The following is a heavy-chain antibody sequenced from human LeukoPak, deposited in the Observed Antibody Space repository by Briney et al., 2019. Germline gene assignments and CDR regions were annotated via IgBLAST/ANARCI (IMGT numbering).Heavy chain of an antibody. D-gene: IGHD1-7*01. V-gene: IGHV4-61*02. CDR2: IYTSGST. CDR3: ARAPGWNYPYYFDY. CDR1: GGSISSGSYY. Sequence: SQTLSLTCIVSGGSISSGSYYWSWIRQPAGEGLEWIGRIYTSGSTNYNPSLKSRVTISVDTSKNQFSLKLSSVTAADTAVYYCARAPGWNYPYYFDYWGQGTLVTVSS. J-gene: IGHJ4*02.